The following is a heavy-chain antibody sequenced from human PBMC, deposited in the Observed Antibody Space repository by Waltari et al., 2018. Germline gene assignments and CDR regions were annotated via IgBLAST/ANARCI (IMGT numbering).Heavy chain of an antibody. CDR2: INAGNGNT. CDR3: ARHKLVRGRYYFDY. J-gene: IGHJ4*02. CDR1: GYTFTSYA. D-gene: IGHD1-1*01. Sequence: QVQLVQSGAEVKKPGASVKVSCKASGYTFTSYAMHWVHQAPGQRLEWMGWINAGNGNTKYSQKFQGRVTITRDTSASTAYMELSSLRSEDTAVYYCARHKLVRGRYYFDYWGQGTLVTVSS. V-gene: IGHV1-3*01.